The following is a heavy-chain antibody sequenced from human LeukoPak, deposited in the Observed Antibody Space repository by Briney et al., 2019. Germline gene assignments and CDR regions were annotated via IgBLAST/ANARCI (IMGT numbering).Heavy chain of an antibody. CDR3: ARGTMSSLYYYGMDV. J-gene: IGHJ6*02. D-gene: IGHD3-10*02. Sequence: GGSLRLSCAVSGFTFSSYAVSWVRQAPGKGLEWVAVIWYDGSNKYYADSVKGRFTISRDNSKNTLYLQMNSLRAEDTAVYYCARGTMSSLYYYGMDVWGQGTTVTVSS. V-gene: IGHV3-33*08. CDR2: IWYDGSNK. CDR1: GFTFSSYA.